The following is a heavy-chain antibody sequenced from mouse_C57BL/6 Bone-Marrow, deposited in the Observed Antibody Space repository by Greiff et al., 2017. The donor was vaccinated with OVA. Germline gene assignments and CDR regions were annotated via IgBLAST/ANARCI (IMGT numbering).Heavy chain of an antibody. V-gene: IGHV2-9-1*01. J-gene: IGHJ4*01. Sequence: VQLKESGPGLVPPSQSLSITCTVSGFSLTSYAISWVRQPPGKGLEWLGVIWTGGGTNYNSALKSRLSISKDNSKSQVFLKINSLQTDDTASYYCARNRFYGSSYGYYAMDYWGQGTSVTVSS. CDR1: GFSLTSYA. CDR2: IWTGGGT. D-gene: IGHD1-1*01. CDR3: ARNRFYGSSYGYYAMDY.